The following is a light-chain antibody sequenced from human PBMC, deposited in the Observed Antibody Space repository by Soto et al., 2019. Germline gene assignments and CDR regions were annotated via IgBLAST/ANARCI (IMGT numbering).Light chain of an antibody. Sequence: EIVLTQSPGTLSLSPGERATLSCRASQSVSHNYIAWYQQRPGQAPSILLYGVSTRAPGVPDRFSGSGSGTDFTLTIFTLEPEDFAVYFCQHYGSSQFSFGPGTKVDIK. J-gene: IGKJ3*01. CDR1: QSVSHNY. V-gene: IGKV3-20*01. CDR3: QHYGSSQFS. CDR2: GVS.